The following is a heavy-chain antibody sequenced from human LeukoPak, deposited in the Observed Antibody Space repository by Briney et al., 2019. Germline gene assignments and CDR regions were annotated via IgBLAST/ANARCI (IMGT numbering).Heavy chain of an antibody. D-gene: IGHD1-26*01. CDR3: ARRLYGASYYHHYY. Sequence: SETLSLTCTVSGGAISSGRYYCGWIRQPPGKGLEWIGSIYFTGSTYYNPSLESRVTISVETAKNHYSLKLTSVIAADAAVYYYARRLYGASYYHHYYWGQGTLVTVSS. CDR1: GGAISSGRYY. CDR2: IYFTGST. J-gene: IGHJ4*02. V-gene: IGHV4-39*02.